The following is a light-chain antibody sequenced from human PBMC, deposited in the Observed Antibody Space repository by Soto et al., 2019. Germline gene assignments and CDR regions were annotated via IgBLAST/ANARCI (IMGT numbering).Light chain of an antibody. V-gene: IGKV3-15*01. CDR3: QQYNNWPPYT. J-gene: IGKJ2*01. CDR1: QSVSNN. Sequence: DIVMTQSPATLSVSPGERATLSCRASQSVSNNLAWYQQKPGQAPRLLIYGASTMATGIPARFSGSGSGTEFALTISSLRSEDVAVYFCQQYNNWPPYTFGQGTKLEIK. CDR2: GAS.